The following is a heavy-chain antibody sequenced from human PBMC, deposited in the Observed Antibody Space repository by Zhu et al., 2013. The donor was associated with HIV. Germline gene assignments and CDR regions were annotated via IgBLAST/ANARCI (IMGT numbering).Heavy chain of an antibody. CDR1: GGTFSSYA. V-gene: IGHV1-69*01. CDR3: ASGGYDSSGYYYGTYYYYGMDV. D-gene: IGHD3-22*01. Sequence: QVQLVQSGAEVKKPGSSVKVSCKASGGTFSSYAISWVRQAPGQGLEWMGGIIPIFGTANYAQKFQGRVTITADESTSTAYMELSSLRSEDTAVYYCASGGYDSSGYYYGTYYYYGMDVWGQGPRSRLL. CDR2: IIPIFGTA. J-gene: IGHJ6*02.